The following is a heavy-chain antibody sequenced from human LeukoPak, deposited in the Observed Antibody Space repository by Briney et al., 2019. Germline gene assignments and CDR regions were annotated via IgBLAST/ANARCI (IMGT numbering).Heavy chain of an antibody. V-gene: IGHV4-59*01. CDR3: ARGDMGYFDY. Sequence: SETLSLTCTVSGGSISSYYWSWIRQPPGKGLEWIGYIYYSGSTNYNPSLKSRVTISVDTSKNQFSLKLSSVTAADTAVYYCARGDMGYFDYWGQGPLVSVSS. CDR2: IYYSGST. J-gene: IGHJ4*02. D-gene: IGHD2-15*01. CDR1: GGSISSYY.